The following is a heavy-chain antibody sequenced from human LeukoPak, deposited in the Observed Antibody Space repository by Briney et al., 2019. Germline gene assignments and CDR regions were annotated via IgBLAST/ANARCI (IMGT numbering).Heavy chain of an antibody. Sequence: GGSLRLSCEASGFSFSSYSMNWIRQAPGKRLEWVSSISSSSSYIYYADSVKGRFTISRDNAKNSLYMQMNSLRIEDTAVYYCAREVAIGLFPGMSFWGEGTLVTVSS. CDR1: GFSFSSYS. J-gene: IGHJ4*02. V-gene: IGHV3-21*01. CDR2: ISSSSSYI. D-gene: IGHD2-21*01. CDR3: AREVAIGLFPGMSF.